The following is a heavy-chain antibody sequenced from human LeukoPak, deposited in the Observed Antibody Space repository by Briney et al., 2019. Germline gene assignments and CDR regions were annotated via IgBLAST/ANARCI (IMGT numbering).Heavy chain of an antibody. CDR2: TSSSSSYI. D-gene: IGHD2-2*01. J-gene: IGHJ4*02. V-gene: IGHV3-21*01. CDR1: GFTFSSYS. CDR3: ARLLLGYCSSTSCELF. Sequence: GGSLRLSCAASGFTFSSYSMNWVRQAPGKGLEWVSSTSSSSSYIYYADSVKGRFTISRDNAKNSLYLQMNSLRAEDTAVYYCARLLLGYCSSTSCELFWGQGTLVTVSS.